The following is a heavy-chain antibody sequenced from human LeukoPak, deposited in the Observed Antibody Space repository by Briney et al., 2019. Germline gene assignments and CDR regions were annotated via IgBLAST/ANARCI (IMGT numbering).Heavy chain of an antibody. D-gene: IGHD5-24*01. Sequence: GGSLRLSCAASGFSISNAWMSWVRQAPGKGLEWVANIKQDGGEKYYVDSVKGRFTISRDNAKNSLYLQMNSLRPEDTAVYYCAGRGDGNLYYFDHWGQGTLVTASS. CDR1: GFSISNAW. CDR3: AGRGDGNLYYFDH. V-gene: IGHV3-7*04. J-gene: IGHJ4*02. CDR2: IKQDGGEK.